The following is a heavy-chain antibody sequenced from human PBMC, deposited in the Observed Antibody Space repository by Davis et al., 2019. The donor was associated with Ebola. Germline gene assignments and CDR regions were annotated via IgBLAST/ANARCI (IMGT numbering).Heavy chain of an antibody. Sequence: GESLKISCAASGFTFSSYAMSWVRQAPGKGPEWVSAISGSGGSTYYADSVKGRFTISRDNSKNTLYLQMNSLRAEDTAVYYCAKEQWLDLYFDYWGQGTLVTVSS. D-gene: IGHD6-19*01. CDR1: GFTFSSYA. CDR2: ISGSGGST. J-gene: IGHJ4*02. V-gene: IGHV3-23*01. CDR3: AKEQWLDLYFDY.